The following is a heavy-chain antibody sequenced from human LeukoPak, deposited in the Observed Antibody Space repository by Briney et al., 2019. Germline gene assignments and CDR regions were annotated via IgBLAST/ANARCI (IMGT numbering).Heavy chain of an antibody. D-gene: IGHD5-12*01. Sequence: PSETLSLTCTVSGGSISSYYWSWFRQATGKGLEWIGRIYTSGGTNYNPSLKSRVTMSVDTSKNQFSLKLSSVTAADTAVYYCARVATILSSWFDHWGQGTLVTVSS. CDR2: IYTSGGT. J-gene: IGHJ5*02. CDR1: GGSISSYY. V-gene: IGHV4-4*07. CDR3: ARVATILSSWFDH.